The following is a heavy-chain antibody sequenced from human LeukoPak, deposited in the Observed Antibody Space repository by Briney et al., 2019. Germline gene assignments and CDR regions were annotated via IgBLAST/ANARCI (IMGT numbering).Heavy chain of an antibody. CDR2: ISWNSGSI. D-gene: IGHD4-23*01. CDR1: GFTFDDYA. CDR3: AKDGGPYGGIRGYFDY. V-gene: IGHV3-9*03. J-gene: IGHJ4*02. Sequence: GGSLRLSCAASGFTFDDYAMHWVRQAPGRGLEWVSGISWNSGSIDYADSVKGRFTISRDNAKKFLFLQMNSLRVEDMALYSCAKDGGPYGGIRGYFDYWGQGTLVTASS.